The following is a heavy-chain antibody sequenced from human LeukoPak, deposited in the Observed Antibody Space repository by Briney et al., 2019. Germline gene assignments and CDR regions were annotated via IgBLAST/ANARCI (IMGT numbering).Heavy chain of an antibody. Sequence: GGSLRLSCAASGFTFSSYAMSWVRQAPGKGLEWVSAISGSGGSTYYADSVKGRFTISRDNSKNTLYLQMNSLRAEDTAVYYCARQVGYCSSTSCYDWGFYYYYMDVWGKGTTVTVSS. J-gene: IGHJ6*03. CDR1: GFTFSSYA. D-gene: IGHD2-2*01. CDR3: ARQVGYCSSTSCYDWGFYYYYMDV. V-gene: IGHV3-23*01. CDR2: ISGSGGST.